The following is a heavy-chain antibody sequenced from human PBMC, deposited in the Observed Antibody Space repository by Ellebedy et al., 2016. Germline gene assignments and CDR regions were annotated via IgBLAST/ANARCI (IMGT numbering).Heavy chain of an antibody. CDR3: AREGGYYYYYYGMDV. CDR1: RYTFTSYD. CDR2: MNPNSGNT. J-gene: IGHJ6*02. Sequence: ASVKVSXKASRYTFTSYDINWVRQATGQGLEWMGWMNPNSGNTGYAQKFQGRVTMTRNTSISTAYMELSSLRSEDTAVYYCAREGGYYYYYYGMDVWGQGTTVTVSS. V-gene: IGHV1-8*01. D-gene: IGHD2-15*01.